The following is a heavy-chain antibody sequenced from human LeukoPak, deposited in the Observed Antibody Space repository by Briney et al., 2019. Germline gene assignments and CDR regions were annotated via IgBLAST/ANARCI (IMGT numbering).Heavy chain of an antibody. Sequence: GGSLRLSCAASGFTFSSYAMHWVRQAPGKGLEWVAVISYDGSNKYYADSVKGRFTISRDNSKNTLYLQMNSLRAEDTAVYYCARDPHGYSNRPEYWGQGTLVTVSS. J-gene: IGHJ4*02. CDR2: ISYDGSNK. CDR1: GFTFSSYA. CDR3: ARDPHGYSNRPEY. V-gene: IGHV3-30-3*01. D-gene: IGHD4-4*01.